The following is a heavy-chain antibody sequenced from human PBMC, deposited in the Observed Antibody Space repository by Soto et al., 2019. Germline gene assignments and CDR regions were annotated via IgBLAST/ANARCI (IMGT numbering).Heavy chain of an antibody. D-gene: IGHD2-15*01. J-gene: IGHJ4*02. CDR3: ARGISLIVEAHRDAPDKYYFDF. Sequence: SETLSLTCAVYGGSFSGYSWSWIRQSPGKGLEWIGEINHSGSSISNPSLKSRVTISVDTDKIKFSLKQRSVTVADPVAYYCARGISLIVEAHRDAPDKYYFDFWSQGALVTVSS. V-gene: IGHV4-34*01. CDR1: GGSFSGYS. CDR2: INHSGSS.